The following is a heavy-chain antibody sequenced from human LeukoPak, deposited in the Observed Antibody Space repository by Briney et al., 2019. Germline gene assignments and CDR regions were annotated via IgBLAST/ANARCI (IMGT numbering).Heavy chain of an antibody. Sequence: GGSLRLSCAASGFTFSTYAVSWVRQAPGKGLEWVSTISGSGGVTYYPDSVRGRFTISRDNSKNTLHLQMDSLRVEDTAVYYCARWPEGATPKFHYWGQGTLVTVSS. V-gene: IGHV3-23*01. D-gene: IGHD1-26*01. J-gene: IGHJ4*02. CDR2: ISGSGGVT. CDR1: GFTFSTYA. CDR3: ARWPEGATPKFHY.